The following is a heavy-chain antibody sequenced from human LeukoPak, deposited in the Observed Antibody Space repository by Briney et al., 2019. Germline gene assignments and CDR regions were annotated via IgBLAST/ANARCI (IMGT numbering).Heavy chain of an antibody. CDR3: AKDRQYQLLRGFDY. D-gene: IGHD2-2*01. V-gene: IGHV3-23*01. Sequence: PGGSLRLSCAASGFTFSSYAMGWVRQAAGKGLEWVSIISGSGDSAYYADSVKGRFTISRDNSKNTLYLQMNSLRAEDTAVYYCAKDRQYQLLRGFDYWGQGTLVTVSS. CDR1: GFTFSSYA. J-gene: IGHJ4*02. CDR2: ISGSGDSA.